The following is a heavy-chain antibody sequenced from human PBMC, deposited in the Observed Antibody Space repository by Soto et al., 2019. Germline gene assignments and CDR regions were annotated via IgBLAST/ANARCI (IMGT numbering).Heavy chain of an antibody. J-gene: IGHJ6*02. D-gene: IGHD3-3*01. Sequence: QVQLVESGGGLLKPGGSLRLSCAASGVAFSDYYMSWIRQAPGKGLEWVSYVSSSGSTIYYADSVKGRFTISRHNAKNTLYLQMNSLRAEDTAVYYCASPYDFWSGIQEDDYYCMDVWGQGTTVTVSS. CDR2: VSSSGSTI. CDR1: GVAFSDYY. CDR3: ASPYDFWSGIQEDDYYCMDV. V-gene: IGHV3-11*01.